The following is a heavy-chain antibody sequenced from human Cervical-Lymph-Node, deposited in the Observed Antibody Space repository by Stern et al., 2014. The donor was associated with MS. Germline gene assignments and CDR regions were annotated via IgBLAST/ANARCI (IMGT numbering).Heavy chain of an antibody. CDR1: GYTFTGYY. CDR2: INPYNGVT. Sequence: QVQLVQSGAEVKKSGASVKVSCKASGYTFTGYYLHWVRQAPGQGLEWMGRINPYNGVTDYAQKFQGRVTMTRDTSISTAYMELSRLRSDDTAVFYCARGSSADAVFFPDIAVSGPTDYWGQGTLVTISS. CDR3: ARGSSADAVFFPDIAVSGPTDY. V-gene: IGHV1-2*06. J-gene: IGHJ4*02. D-gene: IGHD6-19*01.